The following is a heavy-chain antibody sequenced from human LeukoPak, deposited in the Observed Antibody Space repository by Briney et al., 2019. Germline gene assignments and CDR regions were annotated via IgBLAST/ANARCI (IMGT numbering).Heavy chain of an antibody. V-gene: IGHV4-34*01. CDR3: ARDFSSSSLD. CDR1: GGSFSGYY. D-gene: IGHD6-6*01. Sequence: SETLSLTCAVYGGSFSGYYWTWIRQPPGKGLEWIGEINHRGSTNYNPSLKSRVTISVDTSKNQFSLRLNSATAADTAVYYCARDFSSSSLDWGQGTLVTVSS. J-gene: IGHJ4*02. CDR2: INHRGST.